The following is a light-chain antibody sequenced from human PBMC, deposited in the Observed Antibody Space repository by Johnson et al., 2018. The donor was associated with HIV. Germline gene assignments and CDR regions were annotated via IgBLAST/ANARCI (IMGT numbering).Light chain of an antibody. V-gene: IGLV1-51*01. CDR3: GTWDSSLIAL. J-gene: IGLJ1*01. CDR1: SSNIGNNY. CDR2: DNN. Sequence: QSVLTQPPSVSAAPGQKVTISCSGSSSNIGNNYVSWYQQLPGTAPKLLIYDNNKRPSGIPDRFSGSKSGPSATLGITGLQTGDEADYYCGTWDSSLIALFGTGTKVTVL.